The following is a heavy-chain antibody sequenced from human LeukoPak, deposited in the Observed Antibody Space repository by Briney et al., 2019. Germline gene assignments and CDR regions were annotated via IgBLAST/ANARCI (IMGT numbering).Heavy chain of an antibody. J-gene: IGHJ4*02. Sequence: GSLRLSCAASGFTFSNYAIHWVRQAPGKGLEWVAVISYDGNNKYYADSVKGRFTISRDNSKNTLYLQMNSLRAEDTAVYYCARGEREWFGFLRNYYFEYWGQGTLVTVSS. D-gene: IGHD3-10*01. CDR1: GFTFSNYA. CDR3: ARGEREWFGFLRNYYFEY. V-gene: IGHV3-30*04. CDR2: ISYDGNNK.